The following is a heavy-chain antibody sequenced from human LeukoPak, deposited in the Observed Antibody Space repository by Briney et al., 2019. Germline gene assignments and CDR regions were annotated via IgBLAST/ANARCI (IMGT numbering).Heavy chain of an antibody. CDR1: GFTFSSYA. CDR2: ISYDGSNK. V-gene: IGHV3-30-3*01. J-gene: IGHJ4*02. D-gene: IGHD5-18*01. Sequence: GGSLRLSCAASGFTFSSYAMSWVRQASGKGLEWVAVISYDGSNKYYADSVKGRFTISRDNSKNTLYLQMNSLRAEDTAVYYCARDSYGLDYWGQGTLVTVSS. CDR3: ARDSYGLDY.